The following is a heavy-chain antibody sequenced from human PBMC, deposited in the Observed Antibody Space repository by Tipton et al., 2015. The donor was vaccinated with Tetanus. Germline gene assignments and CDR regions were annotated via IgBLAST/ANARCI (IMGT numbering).Heavy chain of an antibody. D-gene: IGHD3-22*01. CDR2: IDPNSGDT. Sequence: QLVQSGAELKKPGASVRVSCTASGYTFTGYYMYWVRQAPGQGLEWVGWIDPNSGDTIYAQKFQGRVTMTRDTSISTAYMELSSLRSDDTAVYYCARDRGDYIYYGMDVWGPGTTVTVS. CDR3: ARDRGDYIYYGMDV. J-gene: IGHJ6*02. CDR1: GYTFTGYY. V-gene: IGHV1-2*02.